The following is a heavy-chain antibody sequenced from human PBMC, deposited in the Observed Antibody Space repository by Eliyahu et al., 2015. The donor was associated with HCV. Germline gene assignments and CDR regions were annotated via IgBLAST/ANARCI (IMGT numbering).Heavy chain of an antibody. CDR2: INPDNGAT. CDR3: ARSGYCGGGVCSSWFDP. V-gene: IGHV1-2*06. D-gene: IGHD2-15*01. Sequence: QVQLVQSGAEVKKPGASVKVSCKASGNFFAGYYMHWVRRAPGQGLEWXGRINPDNGATNYAQNFQGRVTITRDTSIGTAYMELHSLRSEDTAVYYCARSGYCGGGVCSSWFDPWGQGTLVTVSS. CDR1: GNFFAGYY. J-gene: IGHJ5*02.